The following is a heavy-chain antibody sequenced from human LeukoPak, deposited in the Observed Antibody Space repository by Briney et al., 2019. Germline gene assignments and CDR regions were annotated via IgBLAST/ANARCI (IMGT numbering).Heavy chain of an antibody. J-gene: IGHJ4*02. V-gene: IGHV1-69*13. D-gene: IGHD2-2*01. CDR3: ARDSGIAMPDGDFDY. Sequence: ASVKVSCKASGGTFSSYAISWVRQAPGQGLEWMGGIIPIFGTADYAQKFQGRVTITANESTSTAYMELSSLRSDDTAVYYCARDSGIAMPDGDFDYWGQGTLVTVSS. CDR2: IIPIFGTA. CDR1: GGTFSSYA.